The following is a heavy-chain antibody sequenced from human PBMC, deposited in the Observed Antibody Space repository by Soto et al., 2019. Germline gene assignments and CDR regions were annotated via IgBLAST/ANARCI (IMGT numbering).Heavy chain of an antibody. CDR1: GGSISSYY. CDR3: ARGVRWFDY. CDR2: SYYSGST. J-gene: IGHJ4*02. V-gene: IGHV4-59*01. D-gene: IGHD3-3*01. Sequence: QVQLQESGPGLVKPSETLSLTCTVSGGSISSYYWSWIRQPPGKGLEWIGYSYYSGSTNYNPSHKSRGTISVDTSKNQFSLKLSSVTAADTAVYYCARGVRWFDYWGQGTLVTVSS.